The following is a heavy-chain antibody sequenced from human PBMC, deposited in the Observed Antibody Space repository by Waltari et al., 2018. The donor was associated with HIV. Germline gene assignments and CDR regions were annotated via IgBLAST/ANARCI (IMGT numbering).Heavy chain of an antibody. CDR2: IYYNENT. Sequence: QVQLQESGPGLVKPSQTLSLTCTVSGGSVSSSDYDWNWIRQPPGKGLEWIGYIYYNENTYYNPSLKSRLTISLDRSKSQFSLKLSSVTAADTAVYYCARSRHDYYDSSGYYRGAFDIWGQGTMVPVSS. J-gene: IGHJ3*02. V-gene: IGHV4-30-4*08. D-gene: IGHD3-22*01. CDR1: GGSVSSSDYD. CDR3: ARSRHDYYDSSGYYRGAFDI.